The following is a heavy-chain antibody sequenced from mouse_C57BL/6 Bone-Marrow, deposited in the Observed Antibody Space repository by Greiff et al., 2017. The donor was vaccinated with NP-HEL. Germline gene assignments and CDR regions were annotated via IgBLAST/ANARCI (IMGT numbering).Heavy chain of an antibody. D-gene: IGHD1-1*01. V-gene: IGHV1-64*01. J-gene: IGHJ1*03. CDR1: GYTFTSYW. CDR3: ATKYYYGSSYWYFDV. CDR2: IHPNSGST. Sequence: VQLQQPGAELVKPGASVKLSCKASGYTFTSYWMHWVKQRPGQGLEWIGMIHPNSGSTNYNEKFKRKATLTVDKSSSTAYMQLSSLTSEDSAVYYCATKYYYGSSYWYFDVWGTGTTVTVSS.